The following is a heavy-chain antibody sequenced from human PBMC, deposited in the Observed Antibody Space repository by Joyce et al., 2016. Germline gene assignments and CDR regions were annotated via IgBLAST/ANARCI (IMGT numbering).Heavy chain of an antibody. J-gene: IGHJ4*02. Sequence: QVQLQQWGAGLLKPSENLSLTCAVSGGPFRGFFWTWVRQPPGKGLEWIGDINNSRVTFSVDTSKNQFSLKLTSLSAADTAVYYCARSQWLAPLMYWGQGTPVTVSS. V-gene: IGHV4-34*01. CDR3: ARSQWLAPLMY. CDR2: IN. CDR1: GGPFRGFF. D-gene: IGHD6-19*01.